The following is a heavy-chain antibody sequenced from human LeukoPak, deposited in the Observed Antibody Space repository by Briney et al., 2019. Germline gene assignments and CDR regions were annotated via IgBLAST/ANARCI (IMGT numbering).Heavy chain of an antibody. D-gene: IGHD5-18*01. Sequence: GGSLRLSCAASGFTFSDYYMSWIRPAPGQGLDWVSYISSSGSTIYYADSVKGRFTISRDNAKNSLYLQINSLRAEDTAVYYCARGGYSYGYPTSLATWGQGTRVTVSS. CDR2: ISSSGSTI. CDR1: GFTFSDYY. CDR3: ARGGYSYGYPTSLAT. V-gene: IGHV3-11*01. J-gene: IGHJ4*02.